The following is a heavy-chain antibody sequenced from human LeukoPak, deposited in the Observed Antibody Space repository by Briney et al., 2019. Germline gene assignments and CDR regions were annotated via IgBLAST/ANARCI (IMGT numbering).Heavy chain of an antibody. CDR1: GYTFTSYY. CDR3: ARDYGDYSGYYYYGMDV. CDR2: MSYDGSNK. D-gene: IGHD4-17*01. J-gene: IGHJ6*02. Sequence: SCKASGYTFTSYYMHWVRQAPGKGLEWVAAMSYDGSNKYYADSVKGRFTISRDNSKNTLYLQMNSLRAEDTAVYYCARDYGDYSGYYYYGMDVWGQGTTVTVSS. V-gene: IGHV3-30-3*01.